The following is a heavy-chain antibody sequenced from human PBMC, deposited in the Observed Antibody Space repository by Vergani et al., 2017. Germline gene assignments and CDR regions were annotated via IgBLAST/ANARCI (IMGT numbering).Heavy chain of an antibody. CDR3: AKDIIDCPEYYNYDSGMDV. D-gene: IGHD3-9*01. V-gene: IGHV3-43*01. CDR2: ISWDGGST. Sequence: EVQLVESGGVVVQPGGSLRLSCAASGFTFDDYTMHWVRQAPGKGLEWVSLISWDGGSTYYADSVKGRFTISRDNSKNSLYLQMNRLRTEDTAVYYCAKDIIDCPEYYNYDSGMDVWGQGTTVTVSS. CDR1: GFTFDDYT. J-gene: IGHJ6*02.